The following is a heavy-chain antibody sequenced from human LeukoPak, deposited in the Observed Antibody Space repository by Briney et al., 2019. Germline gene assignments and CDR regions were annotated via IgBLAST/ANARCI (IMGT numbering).Heavy chain of an antibody. Sequence: PGGSLRLSCAASGFTFRIYGTHWVRQAPGKGLEWVAVISYDGSKKDYADSVKGRFTISRDNSKNTLYLQMNSLGAEDTAVYYCAKDVPPAALDYYFDYWGQGTLVTVSS. D-gene: IGHD6-13*01. J-gene: IGHJ4*02. CDR3: AKDVPPAALDYYFDY. CDR2: ISYDGSKK. V-gene: IGHV3-30*18. CDR1: GFTFRIYG.